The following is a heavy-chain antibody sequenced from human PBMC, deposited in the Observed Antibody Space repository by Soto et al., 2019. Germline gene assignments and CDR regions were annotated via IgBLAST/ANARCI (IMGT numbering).Heavy chain of an antibody. D-gene: IGHD3-3*01. CDR3: AKEVWSGPMDV. J-gene: IGHJ6*02. CDR2: ISYDGSNK. Sequence: QVQLVESGGGVVQPGRSLRVSCAASGFTFSSYGMHWVRQAPGKGLEWVAVISYDGSNKYYADSVKGRFTISRDNSKNTLYLQMNSLRADDTAVYYCAKEVWSGPMDVWGHGTTVTVSS. V-gene: IGHV3-30*18. CDR1: GFTFSSYG.